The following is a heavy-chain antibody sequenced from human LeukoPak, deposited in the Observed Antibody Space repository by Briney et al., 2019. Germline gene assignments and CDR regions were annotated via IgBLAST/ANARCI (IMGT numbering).Heavy chain of an antibody. CDR3: AKANYDFWSGFGY. Sequence: GGSLRLSCAASGFTFSSYAMSWVRQAPGKGLEWVSAISGSGGSTYYTDSVKGRFTISRDNSKNTLYLQMNSLRAEDTAVYYCAKANYDFWSGFGYWGQGTLVTVSS. V-gene: IGHV3-23*01. CDR1: GFTFSSYA. J-gene: IGHJ4*02. CDR2: ISGSGGST. D-gene: IGHD3-3*01.